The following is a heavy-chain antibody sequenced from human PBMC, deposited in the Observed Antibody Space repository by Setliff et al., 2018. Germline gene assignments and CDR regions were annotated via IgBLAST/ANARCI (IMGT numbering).Heavy chain of an antibody. D-gene: IGHD2-8*02. CDR2: IGAYTGNT. CDR3: SRLVRYCTGGDCPNVFDI. Sequence: ASVKVSCKASAYIFSSYGLSWVRQAPGQGLEWMGWIGAYTGNTNYAQKFQGRVTMTTDTSTSTAYMELRSLRSDDTAVYYCSRLVRYCTGGDCPNVFDIWGQGTMVTVSS. CDR1: AYIFSSYG. V-gene: IGHV1-18*01. J-gene: IGHJ3*02.